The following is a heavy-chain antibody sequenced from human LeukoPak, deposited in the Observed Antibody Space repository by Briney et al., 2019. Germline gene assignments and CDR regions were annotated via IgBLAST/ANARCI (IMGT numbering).Heavy chain of an antibody. CDR1: GGTFISYA. D-gene: IGHD3-10*01. CDR3: ARGVLVRGVFYYMDV. Sequence: GASVKVSCKASGGTFISYAINWVRQATGQGLEWMGWMNPNSGNTGYAQKFQGRVTMTRNTSISTAYMELSSLRSEDTAVYYCARGVLVRGVFYYMDVWGKGTTVTISS. CDR2: MNPNSGNT. V-gene: IGHV1-8*02. J-gene: IGHJ6*03.